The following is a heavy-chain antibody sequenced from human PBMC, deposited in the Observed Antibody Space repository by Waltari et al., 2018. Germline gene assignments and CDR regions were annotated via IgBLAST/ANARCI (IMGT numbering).Heavy chain of an antibody. CDR1: GYTLTELS. CDR3: ATRGSRYYYDSSGYLDAFDI. J-gene: IGHJ3*02. CDR2: FDPEDGET. Sequence: QVQLVQSGAEVKKPGASVKVSCTVSGYTLTELSMHWVRQAPGTGLGWMGGFDPEDGETIYAQKFQGRVTMTEDTSTDTAYMELSSLRSEDTAVYYCATRGSRYYYDSSGYLDAFDIWGQGTMVTVSS. V-gene: IGHV1-24*01. D-gene: IGHD3-22*01.